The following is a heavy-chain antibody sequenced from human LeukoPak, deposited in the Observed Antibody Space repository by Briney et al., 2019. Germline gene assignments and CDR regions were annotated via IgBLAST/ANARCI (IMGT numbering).Heavy chain of an antibody. CDR2: IYYSGST. CDR1: GGSISSSSYY. D-gene: IGHD3-3*01. CDR3: ARLKFAEWWFDR. J-gene: IGHJ5*02. V-gene: IGHV4-39*01. Sequence: PSETLSLTCTVSGGSISSSSYYWGWIRQPPGKGLEWIGSIYYSGSTYYNPSLKSRVTISVDTSKNQFSLKLSSVTAADTAVYYCARLKFAEWWFDRWGQGTLVTVSS.